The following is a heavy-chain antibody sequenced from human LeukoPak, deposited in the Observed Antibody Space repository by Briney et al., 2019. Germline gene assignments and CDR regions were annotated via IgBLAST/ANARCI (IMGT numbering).Heavy chain of an antibody. CDR3: AREGRARIMVTEFNWFDP. J-gene: IGHJ5*02. CDR1: GGTFSSYA. V-gene: IGHV1-69*06. CDR2: IIPIFGTA. Sequence: SVKVSCKASGGTFSSYAISWVRQAPGQGLEWMGGIIPIFGTANYAQKLQGRVTITADKSTSTAYMELSSLRSEDTAVYYCAREGRARIMVTEFNWFDPWGQGTLVTVSS. D-gene: IGHD2-21*02.